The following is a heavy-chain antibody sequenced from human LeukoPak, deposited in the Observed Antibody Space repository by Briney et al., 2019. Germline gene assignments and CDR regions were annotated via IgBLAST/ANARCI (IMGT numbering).Heavy chain of an antibody. V-gene: IGHV1-2*02. Sequence: ASVKVSCKASGYTFTDYYIHWVRQAPGQGLEWMGWIDPNTGGTNFAQKFQGRVTMTRDTSISTAYMELSRLRSDDTAVYYCARVKNYYDSSGPSSHWGQGTLVTVSS. CDR2: IDPNTGGT. CDR1: GYTFTDYY. J-gene: IGHJ4*02. CDR3: ARVKNYYDSSGPSSH. D-gene: IGHD3-22*01.